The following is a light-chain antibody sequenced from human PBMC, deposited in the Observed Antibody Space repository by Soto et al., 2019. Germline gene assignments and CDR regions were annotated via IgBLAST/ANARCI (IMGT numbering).Light chain of an antibody. V-gene: IGKV3-20*01. Sequence: DIVLTQSPGTLSLSSAERATLSCRTSQSISGTYLAWYQQKPGQAPRLLIYSESTRATGIPVRFSGSGSGTDFTLTISRLEPEDFAVYYCQHYGTSPSTFGRGTKVDI. CDR1: QSISGTY. CDR2: SES. J-gene: IGKJ1*01. CDR3: QHYGTSPST.